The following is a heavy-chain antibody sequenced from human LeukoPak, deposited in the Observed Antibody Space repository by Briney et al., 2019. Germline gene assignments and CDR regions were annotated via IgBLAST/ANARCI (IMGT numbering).Heavy chain of an antibody. V-gene: IGHV3-7*01. CDR1: GFTFSSYW. CDR3: ARGLAYYYDSSGYYYESYFDY. J-gene: IGHJ4*02. Sequence: GGSLRLSCAASGFTFSSYWMSWVRQAPGKGLEWVANIKQDGSEKYYVDSVKGRFTISRDNAKNSLYLQMNSLRAEDTAVYYCARGLAYYYDSSGYYYESYFDYWGQGTLVTVSS. CDR2: IKQDGSEK. D-gene: IGHD3-22*01.